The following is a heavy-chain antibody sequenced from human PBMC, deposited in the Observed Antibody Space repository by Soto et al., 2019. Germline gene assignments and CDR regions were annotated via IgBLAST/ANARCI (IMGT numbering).Heavy chain of an antibody. Sequence: SVKVSCKASGGTFSSYSISWVLQAPGQGLEWMGGIIPIFGTANYAQKFQGRVTITADESTSTAYMELSSLRSEDTAVYYCAREISVAAANYGMDVWGQGTTVTVSS. D-gene: IGHD6-13*01. CDR1: GGTFSSYS. J-gene: IGHJ6*02. CDR3: AREISVAAANYGMDV. CDR2: IIPIFGTA. V-gene: IGHV1-69*13.